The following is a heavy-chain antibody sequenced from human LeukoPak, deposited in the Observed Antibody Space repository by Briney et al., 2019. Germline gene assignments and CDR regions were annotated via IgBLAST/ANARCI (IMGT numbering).Heavy chain of an antibody. D-gene: IGHD5-12*01. CDR1: GFTFSSYA. J-gene: IGHJ4*02. CDR2: INNDGVST. CDR3: ARKPLSGGYGGTIDY. V-gene: IGHV3-74*01. Sequence: TGGSLRLSCAASGFTFSSYAMSWVRQAPGKGLEWLSRINNDGVSTSYADSVKGRFTISRDNAKNTLYLRMNSLRAEDTAIYYCARKPLSGGYGGTIDYWGQGTLVTVSS.